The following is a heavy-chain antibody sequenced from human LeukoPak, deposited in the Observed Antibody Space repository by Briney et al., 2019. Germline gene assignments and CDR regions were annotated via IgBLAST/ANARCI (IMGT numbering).Heavy chain of an antibody. CDR2: ISGSGGST. D-gene: IGHD2-15*01. J-gene: IGHJ5*02. CDR3: AKESPIEYCSGGNCYLSPFDP. CDR1: GFTFSTYW. V-gene: IGHV3-23*01. Sequence: GGSLRLSCAASGFTFSTYWMSWVRQAPGKGLEWVSAISGSGGSTYYADSVKGRFTISRDNSKNTLYLQMNSLRGEDTAIYYCAKESPIEYCSGGNCYLSPFDPWGQGTLVTVSS.